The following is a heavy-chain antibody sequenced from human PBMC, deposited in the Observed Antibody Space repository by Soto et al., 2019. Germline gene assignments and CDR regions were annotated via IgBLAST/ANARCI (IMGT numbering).Heavy chain of an antibody. CDR3: ASHTYDASWGGSRYYCDNSVVP. V-gene: IGHV1-69*13. CDR1: GGTFSSYA. J-gene: IGHJ6*02. Sequence: ASVKVSCKASGGTFSSYAISWVRQAPGQGLEWMGGIIPIFGTANYAQKFQGRVTITADESTSTAYMELSSLRSEDTAVYYCASHTYDASWGGSRYYCDNSVVPWGQGTTVTVSS. CDR2: IIPIFGTA. D-gene: IGHD3-10*01.